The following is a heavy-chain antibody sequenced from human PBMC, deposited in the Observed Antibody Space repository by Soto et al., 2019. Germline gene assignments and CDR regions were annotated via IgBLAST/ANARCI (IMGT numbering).Heavy chain of an antibody. V-gene: IGHV2-5*02. J-gene: IGHJ6*03. CDR1: GFSLSTSGVG. Sequence: GSGPTLVNPTQTRTLTCSFSGFSLSTSGVGVGWIRQPPGKALEWLALIYWDNDKRYSPSLKSRLTITKDTSKNQVVLTMTHMDPVDTATYYCAFSSCSGGSCYPYYYYYMDVWGKGTTVTVSS. D-gene: IGHD2-15*01. CDR3: AFSSCSGGSCYPYYYYYMDV. CDR2: IYWDNDK.